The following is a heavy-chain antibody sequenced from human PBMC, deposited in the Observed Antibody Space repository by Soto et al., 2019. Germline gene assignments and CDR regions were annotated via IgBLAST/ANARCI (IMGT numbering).Heavy chain of an antibody. V-gene: IGHV3-48*02. Sequence: GGSLRLSCAASGFTFSSYSMNWVRQAPGKGLEWVSYISSSSSTIYYADSVKGRFTISRDNAKNSLYLQMNSLRDEDTAVYYCARDPHYYDSSGYYGYALDIWGQGTMVTVSS. CDR3: ARDPHYYDSSGYYGYALDI. D-gene: IGHD3-22*01. J-gene: IGHJ3*02. CDR2: ISSSSSTI. CDR1: GFTFSSYS.